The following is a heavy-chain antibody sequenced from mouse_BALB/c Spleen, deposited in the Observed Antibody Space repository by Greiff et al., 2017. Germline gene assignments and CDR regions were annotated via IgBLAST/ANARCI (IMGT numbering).Heavy chain of an antibody. CDR3: ARSYGNSAMDY. CDR1: GYTFTDYA. CDR2: ISTYYGDA. Sequence: QVQLKESGAELVRPGVSVKISCKGSGYTFTDYAMHWVKQSHAKSLEWIGVISTYYGDASYNQKFKGKATMTVDKSSSTAYMELARLTSEDSAIYYCARSYGNSAMDYWGQGTSVTVSS. V-gene: IGHV1S137*01. D-gene: IGHD2-1*01. J-gene: IGHJ4*01.